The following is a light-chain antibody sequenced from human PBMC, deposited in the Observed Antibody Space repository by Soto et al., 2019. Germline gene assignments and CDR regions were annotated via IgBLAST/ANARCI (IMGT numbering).Light chain of an antibody. CDR2: QVT. J-gene: IGLJ1*01. V-gene: IGLV2-14*01. CDR3: SSYTDRSNYV. CDR1: GSDLAIYNY. Sequence: ALTQPASVSGSPGQSITISCTGTGSDLAIYNYVSWYEQQQGKAPKLMIYQVTNRPSGVSNRFSGSRSGNTAYLTISGLQAEAEPDYYCSSYTDRSNYVFGTGSKVTV.